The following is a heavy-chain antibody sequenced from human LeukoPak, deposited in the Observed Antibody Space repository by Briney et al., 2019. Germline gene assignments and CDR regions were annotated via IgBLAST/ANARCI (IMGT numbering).Heavy chain of an antibody. CDR2: ISGSGGST. D-gene: IGHD5-18*01. Sequence: LSGGSLRLSCAASGFAFSSYAMSWVRQAPGKGLEWVSAISGSGGSTYYADSVKGRFTISRDNSKHTLYLQMNSLRAEDTAVYYCAKQAGTAMVSDYWGQGTLVTVSS. J-gene: IGHJ4*02. V-gene: IGHV3-23*01. CDR1: GFAFSSYA. CDR3: AKQAGTAMVSDY.